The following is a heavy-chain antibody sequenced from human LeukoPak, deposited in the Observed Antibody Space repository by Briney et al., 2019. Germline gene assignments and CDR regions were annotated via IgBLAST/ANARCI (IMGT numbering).Heavy chain of an antibody. D-gene: IGHD3-10*01. CDR2: IKEDASEK. J-gene: IGHJ4*02. Sequence: AGGSLRLSCVASGFTFGIYWMSWVRQAPGKGLEWVANIKEDASEKYYVDSVKGRFTISRDNAKNSLYLQLNSLRAEDTAVYYCARAPSRGITDYWGQGTLVIVSS. V-gene: IGHV3-7*01. CDR3: ARAPSRGITDY. CDR1: GFTFGIYW.